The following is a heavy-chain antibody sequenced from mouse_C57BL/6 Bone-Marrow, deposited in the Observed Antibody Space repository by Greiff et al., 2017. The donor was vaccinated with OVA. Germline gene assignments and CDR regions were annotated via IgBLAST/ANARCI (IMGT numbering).Heavy chain of an antibody. V-gene: IGHV1-19*01. Sequence: VQLQQSGPVLVKPGASVKMSCKASGYTFTDYYMNWVKQSHGKSLEWIGVINPYNGGTSYNQKFKGKATLTVDKSSSTAYMQLSSLTSEDSAVYYCARGRPNSFAYWGQGTLVTVSA. D-gene: IGHD4-1*01. CDR1: GYTFTDYY. CDR2: INPYNGGT. J-gene: IGHJ3*01. CDR3: ARGRPNSFAY.